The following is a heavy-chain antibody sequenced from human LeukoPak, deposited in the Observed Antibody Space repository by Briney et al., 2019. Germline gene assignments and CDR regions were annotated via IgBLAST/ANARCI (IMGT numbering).Heavy chain of an antibody. J-gene: IGHJ5*02. V-gene: IGHV1-46*01. Sequence: GASVKVSCKASGYTFTSYYMHWVRQAPGQGLEWMGIINPSGGSTSYVQKFQGRVTMTRDTSTSTVYMELSSLRSEDTAVYYCARDLVTYGDYWGPNWFDPWGQGTLVTVSS. CDR3: ARDLVTYGDYWGPNWFDP. CDR1: GYTFTSYY. CDR2: INPSGGST. D-gene: IGHD4-17*01.